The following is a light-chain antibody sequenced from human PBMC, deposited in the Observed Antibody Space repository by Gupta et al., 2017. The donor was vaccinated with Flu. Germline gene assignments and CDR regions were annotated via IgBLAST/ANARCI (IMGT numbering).Light chain of an antibody. CDR2: QDN. CDR1: DLVEKY. CDR3: QALVSSVI. Sequence: SYGLTQPPSVSEFPGKTASIPCSRDDLVEKYISGYQQKAGQSPLLVIYQDNKRNSGIPERFSCSGSGNTATLTIGGAQALDEADYYCQALVSSVIFGGGTKLSVL. V-gene: IGLV3-1*01. J-gene: IGLJ2*01.